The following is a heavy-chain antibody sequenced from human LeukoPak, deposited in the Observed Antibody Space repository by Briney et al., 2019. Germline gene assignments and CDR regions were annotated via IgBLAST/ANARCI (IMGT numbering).Heavy chain of an antibody. V-gene: IGHV4-39*07. CDR3: ARGLLILWWRSIKRRSTDAFDI. Sequence: SETLSLTCTVSGGSISSSSYYWSWIRQPPGKGLEWIGEINHSGSTNYNPSLKSRVTISVDTSKNQFSLKLSSVTAADTAVYYCARGLLILWWRSIKRRSTDAFDIWGQGTMVTVSS. D-gene: IGHD2-21*01. J-gene: IGHJ3*02. CDR1: GGSISSSSYY. CDR2: INHSGST.